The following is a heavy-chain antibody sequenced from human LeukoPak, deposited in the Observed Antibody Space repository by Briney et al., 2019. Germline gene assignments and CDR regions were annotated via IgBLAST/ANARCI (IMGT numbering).Heavy chain of an antibody. D-gene: IGHD2-15*01. CDR1: GLTVSSNY. J-gene: IGHJ4*02. V-gene: IGHV3-53*01. CDR3: ARDRRYCSGDSCYSGVDY. CDR2: IYSGGSQ. Sequence: PGGSLRLSCAASGLTVSSNYMTWVRQAPGKGLEWVSVIYSGGSQYYADFVKGRFSISRDNSKNTVYLQMNGLRAEDTAVYYCARDRRYCSGDSCYSGVDYWGQGTLVTVSP.